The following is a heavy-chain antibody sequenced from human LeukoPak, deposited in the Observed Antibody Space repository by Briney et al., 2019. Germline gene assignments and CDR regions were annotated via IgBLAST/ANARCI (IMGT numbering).Heavy chain of an antibody. CDR1: GYTFTNYN. D-gene: IGHD3-3*01. CDR2: INSNSGDT. Sequence: GASVTLCCEASGYTFTNYNMYWVRQAPGQGLEWMGWINSNSGDTNYAQKFQGRVTMTRDTSISTAYMELSRLRSDDTAVYYCAKVGAGYYAPYYDWGQGTLVTVSS. V-gene: IGHV1-2*02. CDR3: AKVGAGYYAPYYD. J-gene: IGHJ4*02.